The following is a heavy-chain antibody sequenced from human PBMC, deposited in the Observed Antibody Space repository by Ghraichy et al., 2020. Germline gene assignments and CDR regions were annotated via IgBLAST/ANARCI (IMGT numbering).Heavy chain of an antibody. CDR3: VKNWGADSSGYYLDY. CDR1: GFTFTSYA. CDR2: VSSNGGNT. V-gene: IGHV3-64D*06. Sequence: GALRLSCSASGFTFTSYAMHWVRQAPGKGLEYVSAVSSNGGNTYYADSVKGRFTISRDNSKNTLYLQMSSLRPEDTAVYYCVKNWGADSSGYYLDYWGQGTLVTVSS. J-gene: IGHJ4*02. D-gene: IGHD3-22*01.